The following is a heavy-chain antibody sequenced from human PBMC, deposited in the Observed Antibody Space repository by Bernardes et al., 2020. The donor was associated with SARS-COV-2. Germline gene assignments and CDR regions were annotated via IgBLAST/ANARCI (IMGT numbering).Heavy chain of an antibody. J-gene: IGHJ4*02. CDR3: ARGRYSSSWYGLHHYFDY. CDR2: INHSGST. D-gene: IGHD6-13*01. CDR1: GGSFSGYY. Sequence: SLTCAVYGGSFSGYYWSWIRQPPGKGLEWIGEINHSGSTNYNPSLKSRVTISVDTSKNQFSLKLSSVTAADTAVYYCARGRYSSSWYGLHHYFDYWGQGTLVTVSS. V-gene: IGHV4-34*01.